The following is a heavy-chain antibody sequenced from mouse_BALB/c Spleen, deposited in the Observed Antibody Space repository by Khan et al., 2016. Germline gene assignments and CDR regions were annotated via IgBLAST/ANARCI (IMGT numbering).Heavy chain of an antibody. CDR1: GYTFTSYW. CDR3: ARGIKAWFAY. V-gene: IGHV1S81*02. CDR2: INPSNGRT. Sequence: QVQLQQPGAELVKPGASVKLSCKASGYTFTSYWMHWVKQRPGQGLEWIGEINPSNGRTNYNETFKSKATLTVDKSSSTAYMQLSSLTSEVAAVYYCARGIKAWFAYWGQGTLVTVSA. D-gene: IGHD2-4*01. J-gene: IGHJ3*01.